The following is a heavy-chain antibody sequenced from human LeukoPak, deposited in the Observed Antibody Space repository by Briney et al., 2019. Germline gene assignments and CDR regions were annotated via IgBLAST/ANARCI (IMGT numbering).Heavy chain of an antibody. CDR2: FYSGGST. D-gene: IGHD6-13*01. CDR3: ARDSSSWPPGAFDI. J-gene: IGHJ3*02. CDR1: GFTVSSNY. Sequence: GGSLRLSCAASGFTVSSNYMNWVRQAPGKGLEWVSVFYSGGSTHYADSVKGRFTISRDNSKNTLYLQMNSLRAEDTAVYYCARDSSSWPPGAFDIWGQGTMVTVSS. V-gene: IGHV3-53*05.